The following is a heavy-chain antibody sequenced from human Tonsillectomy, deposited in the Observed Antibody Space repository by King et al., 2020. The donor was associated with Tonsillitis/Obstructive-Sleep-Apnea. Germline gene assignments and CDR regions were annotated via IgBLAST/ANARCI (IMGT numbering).Heavy chain of an antibody. CDR1: GFSFRKYW. J-gene: IGHJ4*02. CDR2: IKYDGSEK. CDR3: ARDHIQDY. V-gene: IGHV3-7*03. D-gene: IGHD5-18*01. Sequence: VQLVESGGGFVQPGGSLRLSCAASGFSFRKYWMNWVRQAPGNGLEWVANIKYDGSEKVYVDSVKGRFTISRENAKNSLYLQMNSLRAEDTALYFCARDHIQDYWGQGTLVTVSS.